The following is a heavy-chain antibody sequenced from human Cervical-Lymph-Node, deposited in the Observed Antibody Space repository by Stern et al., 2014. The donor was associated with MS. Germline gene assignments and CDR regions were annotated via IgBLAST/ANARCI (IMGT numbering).Heavy chain of an antibody. CDR2: IYYSGST. Sequence: QLQLQESGPGLVAPSETLSLTCTVSGGSISRYYWSWIRQPPGKGLEWIGYIYYSGSTNYNPSLKSRVTISVETSKNQFSLKLRSVTAADTAVYYCARYSSSWYYFDYWGQGTLVTVSS. J-gene: IGHJ4*02. V-gene: IGHV4-59*01. CDR1: GGSISRYY. CDR3: ARYSSSWYYFDY. D-gene: IGHD6-13*01.